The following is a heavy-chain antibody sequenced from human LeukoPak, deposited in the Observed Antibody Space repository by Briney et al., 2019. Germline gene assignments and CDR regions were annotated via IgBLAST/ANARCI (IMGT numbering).Heavy chain of an antibody. Sequence: GGSLRLSCAASGFTFSNYWMHWVRQAPGKGLVWVSRINNDGSTTNYADSVKGRFTISRDNAENTLYLQMNSLRDEGTAVYYCARGPRTYYYDSSGYNWGQGTLVTVSS. CDR2: INNDGSTT. CDR1: GFTFSNYW. V-gene: IGHV3-74*01. CDR3: ARGPRTYYYDSSGYN. D-gene: IGHD3-22*01. J-gene: IGHJ4*02.